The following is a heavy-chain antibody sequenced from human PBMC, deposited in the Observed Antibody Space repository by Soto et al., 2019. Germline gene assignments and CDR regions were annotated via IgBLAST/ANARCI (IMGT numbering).Heavy chain of an antibody. Sequence: GGSLRLSCAAPGFTFIDYAMHWVRQGPGQGLEWVAVVSHDGRNTHYADSVKGRFTISRDSSKNTVSLEMTSLRAEDTAVYYCAKGGRQWLVTSDFNYWGQGALVTVSS. CDR3: AKGGRQWLVTSDFNY. CDR2: VSHDGRNT. J-gene: IGHJ4*02. CDR1: GFTFIDYA. D-gene: IGHD6-19*01. V-gene: IGHV3-30*18.